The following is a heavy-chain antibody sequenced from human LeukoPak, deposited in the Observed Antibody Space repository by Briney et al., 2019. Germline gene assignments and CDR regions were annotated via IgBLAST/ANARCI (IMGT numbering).Heavy chain of an antibody. V-gene: IGHV1-2*02. CDR2: LNPNSGDT. CDR1: GYTFTDYY. J-gene: IGHJ4*02. Sequence: GGSVKVSCKASGYTFTDYYMHWVRQAPGQGLEWMGWLNPNSGDTNYAQKFQGRVSMTRDTSISKAYMDLSDLRSDDTGVYYLARGRNIGMTTMSGGSDYWGQGTLVTVSS. CDR3: ARGRNIGMTTMSGGSDY. D-gene: IGHD5-24*01.